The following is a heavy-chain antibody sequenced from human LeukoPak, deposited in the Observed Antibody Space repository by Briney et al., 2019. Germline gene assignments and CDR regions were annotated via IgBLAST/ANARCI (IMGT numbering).Heavy chain of an antibody. CDR1: GFTVSSNY. V-gene: IGHV3-53*04. J-gene: IGHJ4*02. D-gene: IGHD3-22*01. CDR3: ATYDSSGFYNY. Sequence: GGSLRLSCAASGFTVSSNYMSWVRQAPGKGLEWVSVIYSGGSTYYADSVKSRFTISRHNSKNTLYLQMNSLRAEDTAVYYCATYDSSGFYNYWGQGTLVTVSS. CDR2: IYSGGST.